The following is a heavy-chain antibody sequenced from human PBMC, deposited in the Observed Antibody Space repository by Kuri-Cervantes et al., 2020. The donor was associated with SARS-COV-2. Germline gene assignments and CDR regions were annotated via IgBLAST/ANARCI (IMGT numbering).Heavy chain of an antibody. CDR1: GFTVSSNY. Sequence: GGSLRLSCAASGFTVSSNYMSWVRQAPGKGLEWVSVIYSGGSTSYADSVKGRFTISRDNSRNTLYLQMNSLRAEDTAVYYCARGHDRRVYFSTPAPHYFDFWGQGILVTVSS. D-gene: IGHD3-22*01. CDR2: IYSGGST. V-gene: IGHV3-53*01. CDR3: ARGHDRRVYFSTPAPHYFDF. J-gene: IGHJ4*02.